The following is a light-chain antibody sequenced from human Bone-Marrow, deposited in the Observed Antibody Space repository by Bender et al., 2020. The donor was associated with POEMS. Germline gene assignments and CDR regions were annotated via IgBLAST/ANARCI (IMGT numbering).Light chain of an antibody. Sequence: SYEVTQPPSVSVSPGQTASITCSGDDLGDKYVAWYQQKPGQSPVLVIYQDTKRPSGIPARFSGSNSGNTSTLTISGTQAMDEADYNCQAWDTYSVIFGGGTKLTV. V-gene: IGLV3-1*01. CDR1: DLGDKY. CDR3: QAWDTYSVI. J-gene: IGLJ2*01. CDR2: QDT.